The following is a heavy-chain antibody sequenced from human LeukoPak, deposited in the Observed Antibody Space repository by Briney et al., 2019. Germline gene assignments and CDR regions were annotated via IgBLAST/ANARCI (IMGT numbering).Heavy chain of an antibody. Sequence: GGSLRLSCAASGFTFSSYTMNWVRQAPGKGLEWVSSISTSSSYIYYADSVKGRFTISRDNSKNTLYLQMNSLRAEDTAVYYCAKDLGGDGYNWFDPWGQGTLVTVSS. CDR1: GFTFSSYT. D-gene: IGHD5-24*01. CDR3: AKDLGGDGYNWFDP. CDR2: ISTSSSYI. V-gene: IGHV3-21*04. J-gene: IGHJ5*02.